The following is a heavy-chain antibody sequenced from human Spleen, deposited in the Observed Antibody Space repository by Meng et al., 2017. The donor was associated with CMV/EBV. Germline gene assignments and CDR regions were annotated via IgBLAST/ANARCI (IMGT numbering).Heavy chain of an antibody. CDR1: GFTFSDNW. CDR3: TRDRSLYFFDY. J-gene: IGHJ4*02. V-gene: IGHV3-15*01. Sequence: GESLKSSCAASGFTFSDNWMTWVRQAPGKGLEWVGRIKSETDGGTTDYAAPVKGRFTISRHDSKNTLYLQMNSLRTEDTAVYYCTRDRSLYFFDYWGQGTLVTVSS. CDR2: IKSETDGGTT. D-gene: IGHD3-16*02.